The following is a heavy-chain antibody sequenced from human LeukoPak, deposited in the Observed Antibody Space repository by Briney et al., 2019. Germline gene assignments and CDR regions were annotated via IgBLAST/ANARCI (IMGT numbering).Heavy chain of an antibody. CDR1: GFTFDDYA. Sequence: GGSLRLSCAASGFTFDDYAMHWVRQAPGKGLEWVSGISWNSGSIGYADSVKGRFTISRDNAKNSLYLQMNSLRAEDTALYYCATVGTHPAHDYTKRGFDPWGQGTLVTVSS. CDR3: ATVGTHPAHDYTKRGFDP. J-gene: IGHJ5*02. V-gene: IGHV3-9*01. D-gene: IGHD4-11*01. CDR2: ISWNSGSI.